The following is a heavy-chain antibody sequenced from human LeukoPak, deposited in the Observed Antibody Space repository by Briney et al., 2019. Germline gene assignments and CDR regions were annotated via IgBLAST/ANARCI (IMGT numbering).Heavy chain of an antibody. D-gene: IGHD3-10*01. CDR2: INPNSGGT. J-gene: IGHJ6*02. CDR1: GGTFSSYA. V-gene: IGHV1-2*02. CDR3: ARESSSYYGSRNYYYYYGMDV. Sequence: ASVKVSCKASGGTFSSYAISWVRQAPGQGLEWMGWINPNSGGTNYAQKFQGRVTMTRDTSISTAYMELSRLRSDDTAVYYCARESSSYYGSRNYYYYYGMDVWGQGTTVTVSS.